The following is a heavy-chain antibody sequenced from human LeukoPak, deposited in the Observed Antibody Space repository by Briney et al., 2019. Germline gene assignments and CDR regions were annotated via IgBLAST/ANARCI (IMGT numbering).Heavy chain of an antibody. J-gene: IGHJ4*02. V-gene: IGHV3-49*04. CDR1: GFTFGDYA. D-gene: IGHD3-10*01. Sequence: GRSLRLSCTASGFTFGDYAMSWVRQAPGKRLEWVGFIRSKAYGGTTEYAASVKGRFTISRDDSKSIAYLQMNSLKTEDTAVYYCTRMGIVLLWFGECDYWGQGTLVTVSS. CDR2: IRSKAYGGTT. CDR3: TRMGIVLLWFGECDY.